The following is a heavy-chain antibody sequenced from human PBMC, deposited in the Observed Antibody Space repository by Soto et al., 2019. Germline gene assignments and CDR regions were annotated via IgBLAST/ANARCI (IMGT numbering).Heavy chain of an antibody. CDR1: GGSISSYY. CDR3: AGASSIAVAGFDY. CDR2: IYYSGST. J-gene: IGHJ4*02. V-gene: IGHV4-59*08. D-gene: IGHD6-19*01. Sequence: SETLSLTCTVSGGSISSYYWSWIRQPPGKGLEWIGYIYYSGSTNYNPSLKSRVTISVDTSKNQFSLKLSSVTAADTAVYYCAGASSIAVAGFDYWGQGTLVTVSS.